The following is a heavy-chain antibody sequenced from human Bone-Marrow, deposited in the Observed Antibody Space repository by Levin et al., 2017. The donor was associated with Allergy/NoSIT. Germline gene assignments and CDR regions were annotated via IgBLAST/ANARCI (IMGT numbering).Heavy chain of an antibody. Sequence: GGSLRLSCAASGFTFSSYGMHWVRQAPGKGLEWVAVIWYDGSNKYYADSVKGRFTISRDNSKNTLYLQMNSLRAEDTAVYYCARDRGSSSWAAEYFQHWGQGTLVTVSS. CDR1: GFTFSSYG. V-gene: IGHV3-33*01. D-gene: IGHD6-13*01. J-gene: IGHJ1*01. CDR3: ARDRGSSSWAAEYFQH. CDR2: IWYDGSNK.